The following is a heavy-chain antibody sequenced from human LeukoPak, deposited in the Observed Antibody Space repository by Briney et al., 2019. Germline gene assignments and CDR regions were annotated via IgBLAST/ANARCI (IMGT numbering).Heavy chain of an antibody. J-gene: IGHJ4*02. Sequence: ASVKVSCKASGGTFSSYAISWVRQAPGQGLEWMGRIIPILGIANYAQKFQGRVTITADKSTSTAYMELSSLRSEDTAVYYCARGHGIAVAGQIGYWGQGTLVTVSS. D-gene: IGHD6-19*01. CDR1: GGTFSSYA. CDR2: IIPILGIA. CDR3: ARGHGIAVAGQIGY. V-gene: IGHV1-69*04.